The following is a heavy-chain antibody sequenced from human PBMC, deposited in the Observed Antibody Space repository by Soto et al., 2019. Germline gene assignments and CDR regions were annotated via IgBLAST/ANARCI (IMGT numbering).Heavy chain of an antibody. Sequence: SVKVSCEASGGTFSSYAIRWVRQAPGQGLEWMRRIIPILGIANYAQKFQGRGTITADNSTCRAHLALRSLRSEDAAVKYCAIYEARESDYGLCSGYRLWSQGTLV. CDR1: GGTFSSYA. J-gene: IGHJ1*01. CDR2: IIPILGIA. CDR3: AIYEARESDYGLCSGYRL. D-gene: IGHD3-3*01. V-gene: IGHV1-69*04.